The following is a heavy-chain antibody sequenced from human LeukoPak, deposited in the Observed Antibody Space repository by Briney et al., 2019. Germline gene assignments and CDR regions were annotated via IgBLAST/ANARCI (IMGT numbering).Heavy chain of an antibody. Sequence: PGGSLRLSCAASGFTFSSYAMTWVRQAPGKGMEWLSVIYAGGGTYHADSVKGRFTISRDNPKNTLYLQMNSLRVEDTAVYYCARALGSYRDYWGQGTLVTVSS. D-gene: IGHD1-26*01. J-gene: IGHJ4*02. CDR1: GFTFSSYA. CDR3: ARALGSYRDY. CDR2: IYAGGGT. V-gene: IGHV3-53*01.